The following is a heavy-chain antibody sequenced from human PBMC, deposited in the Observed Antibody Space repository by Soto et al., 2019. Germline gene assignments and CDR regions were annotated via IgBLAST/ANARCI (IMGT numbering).Heavy chain of an antibody. V-gene: IGHV3-23*01. D-gene: IGHD5-18*01. CDR1: GFTFRNYA. CDR3: AKAPAIFFPFDY. CDR2: VSGSGGNT. J-gene: IGHJ4*02. Sequence: GSLRLSCAASGFTFRNYAMNWVRQAPGKGLEWVSGVSGSGGNTFYADSVKGRFTISRDNSKNTLYLQMNSLRAEDTAVYYCAKAPAIFFPFDYGGKGPLVTVSS.